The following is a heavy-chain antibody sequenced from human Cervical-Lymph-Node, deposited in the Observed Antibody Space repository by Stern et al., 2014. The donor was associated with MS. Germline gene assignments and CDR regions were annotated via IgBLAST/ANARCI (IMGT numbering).Heavy chain of an antibody. CDR1: GFTFSTYW. J-gene: IGHJ3*02. Sequence: EVQLVESGGGLVQPGGSLRLSCATSGFTFSTYWMHWVRQAPGKGLVWVSRVHSDVSSTAYADSVKGRFTISRDNAKNTLYLQMNSLRAEDTAVYYCARGVMVAATYAFDIWGQGTMVTVSS. CDR3: ARGVMVAATYAFDI. D-gene: IGHD2-15*01. V-gene: IGHV3-74*02. CDR2: VHSDVSST.